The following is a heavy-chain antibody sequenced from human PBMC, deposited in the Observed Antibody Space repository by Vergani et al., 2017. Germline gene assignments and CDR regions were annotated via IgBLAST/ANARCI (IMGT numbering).Heavy chain of an antibody. V-gene: IGHV1-8*02. Sequence: QVQLVQSGAEVKKPGSSVKVSCKASGGTFSSYAISWVRQAPGQGLEWMGWMNPNSGNTGYAQKFQGRVTMTRNTSISTAYMELSSLRSEDTAVYYCARGYSYGSRNWFDPWGQGTLVTVSS. CDR1: GGTFSSYA. CDR2: MNPNSGNT. CDR3: ARGYSYGSRNWFDP. J-gene: IGHJ5*02. D-gene: IGHD5-18*01.